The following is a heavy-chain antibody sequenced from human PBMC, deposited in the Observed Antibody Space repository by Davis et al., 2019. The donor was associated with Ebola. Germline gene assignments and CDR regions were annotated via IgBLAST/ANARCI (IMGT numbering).Heavy chain of an antibody. J-gene: IGHJ4*02. D-gene: IGHD2-2*01. CDR2: ISSSSSYI. Sequence: PGGSLRLSCAASGFTFSSYSMNWVRQAPGKGLEWVSSISSSSSYIYYADSVKGRFTISRDSAKNSLYLQMNSLRVEDTAVYYCARVVPAAGGYDYWGQGTLVTVSS. CDR1: GFTFSSYS. V-gene: IGHV3-21*04. CDR3: ARVVPAAGGYDY.